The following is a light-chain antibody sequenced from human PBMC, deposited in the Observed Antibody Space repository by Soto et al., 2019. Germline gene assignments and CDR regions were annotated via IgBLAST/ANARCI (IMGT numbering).Light chain of an antibody. CDR1: QGISSY. V-gene: IGKV1-9*01. CDR2: AAS. Sequence: DIQLTQSPSFLSASVGDRVTITCRASQGISSYLAWYQQKPGKAPKLLIYAASTLQSGDPSRFSGSGSGTEFTLTISSLQPEDFATYYCQQVNSYPPYTFGQGTKLEIK. J-gene: IGKJ2*01. CDR3: QQVNSYPPYT.